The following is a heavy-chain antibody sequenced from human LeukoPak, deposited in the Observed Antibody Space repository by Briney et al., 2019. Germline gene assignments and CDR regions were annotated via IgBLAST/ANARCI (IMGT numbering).Heavy chain of an antibody. CDR1: GFTFSSYA. V-gene: IGHV3-30*04. CDR3: ARDFFRWDFWSGYYFDY. Sequence: PGGSLRLSCAASGFTFSSYAMHWVRQAPGKGLEWVAVISYDGSNKYYADSVKGRFTISRDNSKNTLYPQMNSLRAEDTAVYYCARDFFRWDFWSGYYFDYWGQGTLVTVSS. CDR2: ISYDGSNK. J-gene: IGHJ4*02. D-gene: IGHD3-3*01.